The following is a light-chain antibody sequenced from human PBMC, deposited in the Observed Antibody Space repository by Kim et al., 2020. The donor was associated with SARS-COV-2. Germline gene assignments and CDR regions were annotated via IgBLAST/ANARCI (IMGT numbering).Light chain of an antibody. CDR2: DNN. CDR1: SSNIGNNY. CDR3: GTWDSSLSAGL. J-gene: IGLJ3*02. V-gene: IGLV1-51*01. Sequence: GQKVTISCSGSSSNIGNNYVSWYQQLPGTAPKLLIYDNNKRPSGIPDRFSGSKSGTSATLDITGLQTGDEADYYCGTWDSSLSAGLFGGGTQLTVL.